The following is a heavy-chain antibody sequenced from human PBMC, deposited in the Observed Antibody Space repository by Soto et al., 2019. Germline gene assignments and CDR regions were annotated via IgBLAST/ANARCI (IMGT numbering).Heavy chain of an antibody. CDR3: ARGAGAARQNPGGMDV. Sequence: EASVKVSCKASGYTFTGYYMHWVRQAPGQGLEWMGWINPNSGGTNYAQKFQGRVTMTRDTSISTAYMELSRLRSDDTAVYYCARGAGAARQNPGGMDVWGQGTTVTVSS. CDR1: GYTFTGYY. V-gene: IGHV1-2*02. CDR2: INPNSGGT. J-gene: IGHJ6*02. D-gene: IGHD6-6*01.